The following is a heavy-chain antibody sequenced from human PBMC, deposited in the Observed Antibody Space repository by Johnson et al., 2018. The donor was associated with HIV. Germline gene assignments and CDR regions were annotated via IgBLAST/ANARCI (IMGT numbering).Heavy chain of an antibody. J-gene: IGHJ3*02. CDR1: GFTFSNAW. V-gene: IGHV3-15*01. D-gene: IGHD3-16*02. CDR2: IKSKTDGGTT. Sequence: EVQLVESGGGLVKPGGSLRLSCAASGFTFSNAWMSWVRQAPGKGLEWVGRIKSKTDGGTTDYAAPVKGRFTISRDDSKNTLYLQMNSLKTEDTAVYYCTTGDYVWGSYRYTGDDAFDIWGQGTMVTVSS. CDR3: TTGDYVWGSYRYTGDDAFDI.